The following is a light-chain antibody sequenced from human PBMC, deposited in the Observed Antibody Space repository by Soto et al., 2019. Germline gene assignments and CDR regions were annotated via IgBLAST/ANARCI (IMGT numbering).Light chain of an antibody. Sequence: EIVMTQSPATLSVSPGERATLSCRASQSVSSNLAWYQQKPDQAPRLLIYGASTRATEVPASFSGSGSGTEFTLTISSLQSEDFAVYFCQQYNNWPLTFGGGTKVEIK. J-gene: IGKJ4*01. CDR1: QSVSSN. CDR3: QQYNNWPLT. V-gene: IGKV3-15*01. CDR2: GAS.